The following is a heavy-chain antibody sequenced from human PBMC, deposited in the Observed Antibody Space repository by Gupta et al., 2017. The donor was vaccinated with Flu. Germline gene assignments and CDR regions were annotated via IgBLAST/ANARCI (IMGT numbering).Heavy chain of an antibody. CDR1: GFSLNTSSMC. CDR2: IDWDDDK. V-gene: IGHV2-70*01. CDR3: ARLRGSYSYYYGMDV. D-gene: IGHD2-15*01. Sequence: VRPTQTLTLTCTFSGFSLNTSSMCVSWIRQPPGKALEWLAYIDWDDDKYYSTNLKTRLTISKDTSKNQVVLTMTNMDPVDTATYYCARLRGSYSYYYGMDVWCQGTTVTVSS. J-gene: IGHJ6*02.